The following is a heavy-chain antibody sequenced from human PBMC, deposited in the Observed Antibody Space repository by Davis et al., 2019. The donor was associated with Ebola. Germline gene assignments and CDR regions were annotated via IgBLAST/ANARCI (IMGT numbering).Heavy chain of an antibody. D-gene: IGHD5-24*01. CDR2: IKQEGSEK. V-gene: IGHV3-7*01. CDR1: GFIFSSYV. J-gene: IGHJ4*02. Sequence: GESLKISCAASGFIFSSYVMSWVRQAPGKGLEWVANIKQEGSEKYYVDSVKGRFTISRDNAKNSLYLQMNSLRAEDTAVYYCARDHRKIWRDFDYWGQGTLVTVSS. CDR3: ARDHRKIWRDFDY.